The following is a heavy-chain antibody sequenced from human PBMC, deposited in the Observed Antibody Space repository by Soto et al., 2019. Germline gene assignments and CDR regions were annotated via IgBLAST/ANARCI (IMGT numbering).Heavy chain of an antibody. D-gene: IGHD6-19*01. J-gene: IGHJ6*02. V-gene: IGHV3-33*01. CDR1: GFTFSSYG. CDR3: ARVYSSGWYPRYYYYGMDV. CDR2: IWYDGSNK. Sequence: QVQLVESGGGVVQPGRSLRLSCAASGFTFSSYGMHWVRQAPGKGLEWVAVIWYDGSNKYYADSVKGRFTISRDNSKNTLYLQMNSLRAEDTAVYYCARVYSSGWYPRYYYYGMDVWGQGTTVTVSS.